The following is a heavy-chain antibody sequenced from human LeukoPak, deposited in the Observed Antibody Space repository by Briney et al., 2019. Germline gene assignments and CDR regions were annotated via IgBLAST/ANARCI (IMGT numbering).Heavy chain of an antibody. D-gene: IGHD3-9*01. CDR3: ARMYYDILTGYYFDY. Sequence: GGSLRLSCAASGFTFSDYYMSWIRQAPGKGLEWVSYISSSGSTIYYADSVKGRFTISRDNAKNSLHLQMNSLRAEDTAVYYCARMYYDILTGYYFDYWGQGTLVTVSS. J-gene: IGHJ4*02. CDR1: GFTFSDYY. V-gene: IGHV3-11*01. CDR2: ISSSGSTI.